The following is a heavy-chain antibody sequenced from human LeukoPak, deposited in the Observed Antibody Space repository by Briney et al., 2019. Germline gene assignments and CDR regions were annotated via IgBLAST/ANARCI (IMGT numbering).Heavy chain of an antibody. V-gene: IGHV3-48*03. Sequence: PGGSLRLSCTASGFTFSSYEMNWVRQAPGKGLEWVSYISSSGSTQYYADSVEGRFTISRDNAKNSLYLQMNSLRAEDTAAYYCARDMYKSGWFLGRDYFDYWGQGTLVTVSS. D-gene: IGHD6-19*01. J-gene: IGHJ4*02. CDR3: ARDMYKSGWFLGRDYFDY. CDR1: GFTFSSYE. CDR2: ISSSGSTQ.